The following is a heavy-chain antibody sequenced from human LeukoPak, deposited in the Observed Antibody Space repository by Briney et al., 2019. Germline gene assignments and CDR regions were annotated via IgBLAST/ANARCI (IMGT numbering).Heavy chain of an antibody. CDR1: GFTFSSYS. D-gene: IGHD6-6*01. J-gene: IGHJ4*02. CDR2: ISSSSSYI. CDR3: ARVGAARNFDY. Sequence: GGSLRLSCAASGFTFSSYSMNWVHQAPGKGLEWVSSISSSSSYIYYADSVKGRFTISRDNAKNSLYLQMNSLRAEDTAVYYCARVGAARNFDYWGQGTLVTVSS. V-gene: IGHV3-21*04.